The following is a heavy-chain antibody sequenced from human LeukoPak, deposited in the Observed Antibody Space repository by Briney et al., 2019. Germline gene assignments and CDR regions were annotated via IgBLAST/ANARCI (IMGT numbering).Heavy chain of an antibody. CDR1: GYSIRSDYW. D-gene: IGHD2-2*01. J-gene: IGHJ4*02. CDR3: ARKRSRITYFDD. V-gene: IGHV4-28*05. CDR2: VYYSGSI. Sequence: SDTLSLTCDVSGYSIRSDYWWGWIRQPPGKGLEWIGYVYYSGSIYSNPSLKSRVTMSVDASRNQFSLTLTSVTPEDTAVYYCARKRSRITYFDDWGQGTLVTVSS.